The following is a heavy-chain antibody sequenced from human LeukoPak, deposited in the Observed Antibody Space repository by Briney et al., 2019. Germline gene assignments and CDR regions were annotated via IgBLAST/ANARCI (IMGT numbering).Heavy chain of an antibody. CDR3: ARGQIPYYYDSSGYPHFDY. J-gene: IGHJ4*02. CDR1: GGSFSGYY. D-gene: IGHD3-22*01. CDR2: INHSGST. Sequence: SETLSLTCAVYGGSFSGYYWSWIRQPPGKGLEWIGEINHSGSTNYNPSLKSRVTISVDTSKNQFSLKLSSVTAADTAVYYCARGQIPYYYDSSGYPHFDYWGQGTLVTVSS. V-gene: IGHV4-34*01.